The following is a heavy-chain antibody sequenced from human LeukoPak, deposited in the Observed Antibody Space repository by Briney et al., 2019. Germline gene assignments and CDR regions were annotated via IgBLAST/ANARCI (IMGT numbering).Heavy chain of an antibody. D-gene: IGHD1-14*01. CDR2: ITNDGSST. CDR3: ATQQGGNPGY. V-gene: IGHV3-74*01. J-gene: IGHJ4*02. Sequence: SGGSLRLSCAASGLTFSSHWMHWVRQAPGKGLVWVSRITNDGSSTTYADSVKGRFTISRDNAKNVLYLQVNSLRAEDTAVYYCATQQGGNPGYWGQGTLVTVSS. CDR1: GLTFSSHW.